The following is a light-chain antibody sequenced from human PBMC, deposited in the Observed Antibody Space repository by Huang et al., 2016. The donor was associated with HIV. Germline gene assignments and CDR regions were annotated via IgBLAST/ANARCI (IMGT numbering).Light chain of an antibody. J-gene: IGKJ3*01. CDR1: QIVSSH. Sequence: ETVMTQSPVTLSVSPGDRASLSCRSSQIVSSHLAWYQQKPGVPARFSGSGAGTEFTLTISTLQSEDSAVYYCQQYNDFRSTFGPGTRVEIK. V-gene: IGKV3-15*01. CDR3: QQYNDFRST.